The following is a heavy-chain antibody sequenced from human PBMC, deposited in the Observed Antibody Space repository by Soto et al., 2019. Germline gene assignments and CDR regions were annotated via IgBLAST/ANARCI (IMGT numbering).Heavy chain of an antibody. V-gene: IGHV3-23*01. CDR1: GFTFSSYA. Sequence: WGSLRLSCAASGFTFSSYAMSWVRQAPGKGLEWVSFISCSGSSTYYAYSVKGRFSISRDNSKNMLYLQMNSLRAEDTAVYYCAAKYYYDRIGRYFKXWGQGTLVTVSX. J-gene: IGHJ1*01. CDR3: AAKYYYDRIGRYFKX. D-gene: IGHD3-22*01. CDR2: ISCSGSST.